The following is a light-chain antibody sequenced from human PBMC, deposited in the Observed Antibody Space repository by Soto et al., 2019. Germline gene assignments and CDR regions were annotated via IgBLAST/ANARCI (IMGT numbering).Light chain of an antibody. Sequence: QSVLTQTPSASGTTGQKVTIACSGRSSNIGSNYVYWYQQLPGTAPKLLIYSNNQRPSGVPDRFSGSKSGTSASLAISGLRSEDEADYYCAAWDDSLSGVVFCGGTKFTVL. CDR1: SSNIGSNY. V-gene: IGLV1-47*02. CDR2: SNN. CDR3: AAWDDSLSGVV. J-gene: IGLJ2*01.